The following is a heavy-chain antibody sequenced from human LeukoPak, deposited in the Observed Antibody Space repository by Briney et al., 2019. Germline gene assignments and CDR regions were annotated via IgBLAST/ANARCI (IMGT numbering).Heavy chain of an antibody. J-gene: IGHJ4*02. Sequence: GGSLRLSCAASGFTFSSYGMHWVRQAPGKGLEWVAVISYDGSNKYYADSVKGRFTISRDNSKNTLYLQMNSLRAEDTAVYYCAKSPTMIVVADRVYFDYWGQGTLVTVSS. V-gene: IGHV3-30*18. D-gene: IGHD3-22*01. CDR2: ISYDGSNK. CDR1: GFTFSSYG. CDR3: AKSPTMIVVADRVYFDY.